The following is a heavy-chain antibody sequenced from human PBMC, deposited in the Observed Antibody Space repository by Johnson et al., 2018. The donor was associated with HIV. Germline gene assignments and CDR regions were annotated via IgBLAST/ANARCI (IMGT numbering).Heavy chain of an antibody. Sequence: VQLVESGGGLVKPGGSLRLSCAASGFTFSDYYMSWLRQAPGKALEWVSVIYRGGATYYAASVQGRFTISRDNSKNTLYLQMESLRADDTALYYCARDKDYGGNHDAFDIWGQGTMVTVSS. D-gene: IGHD4-23*01. CDR2: IYRGGAT. CDR3: ARDKDYGGNHDAFDI. J-gene: IGHJ3*02. CDR1: GFTFSDYY. V-gene: IGHV3-66*01.